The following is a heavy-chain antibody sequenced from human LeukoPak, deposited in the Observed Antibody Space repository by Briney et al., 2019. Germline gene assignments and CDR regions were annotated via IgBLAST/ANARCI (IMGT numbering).Heavy chain of an antibody. D-gene: IGHD5-24*01. J-gene: IGHJ4*02. CDR3: ARDAHVEMATIGDY. V-gene: IGHV3-20*04. CDR2: INWNGGGT. CDR1: GFTFDDYG. Sequence: GGSLRLSCAASGFTFDDYGMSWVRQAPGKGLEWVSGINWNGGGTGYADSVKGRFTISRDNAKNSLYLQMNRQRAEDTALYYCARDAHVEMATIGDYWGQGTLVTVSS.